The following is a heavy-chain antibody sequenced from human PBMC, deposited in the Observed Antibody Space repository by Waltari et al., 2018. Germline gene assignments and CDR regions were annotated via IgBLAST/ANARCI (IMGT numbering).Heavy chain of an antibody. CDR1: GYTFTSYG. Sequence: QVQLVQSGAEVKKPGASVKVSCKASGYTFTSYGISWVRQAPGQGLEWMGWISAYNGNTNYAQKLQGRVTMTTDTSTSTAYMELSSLRSEDTAVYYCASCPSGRSSGWHRGGYYYYYYMDIWGKGTTVTVSS. J-gene: IGHJ6*03. D-gene: IGHD6-19*01. CDR2: ISAYNGNT. CDR3: ASCPSGRSSGWHRGGYYYYYYMDI. V-gene: IGHV1-18*01.